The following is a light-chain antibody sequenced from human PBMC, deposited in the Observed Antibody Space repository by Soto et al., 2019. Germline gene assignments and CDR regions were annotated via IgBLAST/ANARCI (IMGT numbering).Light chain of an antibody. J-gene: IGKJ1*01. CDR3: HQYGSSPWT. CDR1: QSVSSSY. CDR2: GAS. Sequence: EIVLTQSPVTLSLSPGERATLSCRASQSVSSSYLAWYQQKPGQAPRLLIYGASSRATGVPDRFSGSGSGTDFTLTISRLEPEDFAVYYCHQYGSSPWTFGQGTKVAIK. V-gene: IGKV3-20*01.